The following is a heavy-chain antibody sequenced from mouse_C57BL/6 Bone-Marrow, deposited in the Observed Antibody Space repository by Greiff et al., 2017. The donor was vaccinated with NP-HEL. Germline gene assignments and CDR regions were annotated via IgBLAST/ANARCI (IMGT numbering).Heavy chain of an antibody. CDR2: IWRGGST. CDR3: AKEPGFDY. Sequence: VPLPPSRPCLVQPSQSLSITCTLSGFSLTIYGVHWVRPSPGKGLEWLGVIWRGGSTDYNAAFMSRLSITKDNSKSQVFFKMNSLQADDTAIYYCAKEPGFDYWGQGTTLTVSS. D-gene: IGHD4-1*01. CDR1: GFSLTIYG. J-gene: IGHJ2*01. V-gene: IGHV2-5*01.